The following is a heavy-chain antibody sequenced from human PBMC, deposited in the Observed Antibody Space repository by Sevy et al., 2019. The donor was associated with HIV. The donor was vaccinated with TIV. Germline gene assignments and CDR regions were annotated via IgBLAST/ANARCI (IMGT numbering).Heavy chain of an antibody. CDR3: AREGDLRYFDF. CDR1: GFTVSSNY. D-gene: IGHD3-10*01. J-gene: IGHJ2*01. Sequence: GGSLRLSCAASGFTVSSNYMSWVRQAPGKGLEWVSVIYSGGSTYYADSVKGRFTISRDNSKNTLYLQMNSLRAEDTAVYYCAREGDLRYFDFWGRGTLVTVSS. V-gene: IGHV3-53*01. CDR2: IYSGGST.